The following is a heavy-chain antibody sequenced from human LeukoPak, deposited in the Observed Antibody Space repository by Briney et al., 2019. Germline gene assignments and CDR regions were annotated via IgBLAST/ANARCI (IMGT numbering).Heavy chain of an antibody. CDR1: VGSLGSSSYY. Sequence: SETLSLTCTVSVGSLGSSSYYWGWIRQPPGKGLEWIGSIYYSGSTYYNPSLKSRVTISVDTSKNQFSLKLSSVTAADTAVYYCARHLTSGWYEFDYWGQGTLVTVSS. J-gene: IGHJ4*02. V-gene: IGHV4-39*01. CDR3: ARHLTSGWYEFDY. D-gene: IGHD6-19*01. CDR2: IYYSGST.